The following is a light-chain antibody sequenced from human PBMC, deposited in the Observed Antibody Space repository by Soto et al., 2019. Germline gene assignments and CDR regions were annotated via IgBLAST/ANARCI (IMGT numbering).Light chain of an antibody. CDR2: WAS. CDR3: HQYYSTPRT. J-gene: IGKJ1*01. CDR1: QRILLTTNHKNY. V-gene: IGKV4-1*01. Sequence: VMTQSPDSLPVSLGERATINCKSSQRILLTTNHKNYRAGYLQKPAQPPPLLIYWASTRESGVPHRFSGSGSGTAYTLTISSLQAEDVAVYYCHQYYSTPRTFGQGTKVDIK.